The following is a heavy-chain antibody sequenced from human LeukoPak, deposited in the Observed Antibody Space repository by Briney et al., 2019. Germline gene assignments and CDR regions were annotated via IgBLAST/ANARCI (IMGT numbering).Heavy chain of an antibody. V-gene: IGHV3-9*03. CDR2: ISWNSGNI. J-gene: IGHJ4*02. Sequence: GGSLRLSCAASGFMFDDSAMHWFRQAPGKGLEWVSGISWNSGNIDYADSVKGRFTISRDNAKNSLYLQMNSLRAEDMALYYCAKGMDSSGYFPYFDYWGQGTLVTVSS. CDR3: AKGMDSSGYFPYFDY. D-gene: IGHD3-22*01. CDR1: GFMFDDSA.